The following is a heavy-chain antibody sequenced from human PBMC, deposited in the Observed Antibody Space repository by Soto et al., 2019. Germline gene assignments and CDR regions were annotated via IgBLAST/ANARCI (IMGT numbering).Heavy chain of an antibody. CDR3: ARDLLSGVAAAGSYYYGMDV. CDR2: IYYTGST. Sequence: PSETLSLTCTVSGGSISSYYWSWIRQPPGKGLEWIGYIYYTGSTNYNPSLKSRVTISVDTSKNQFSLKVSSVTAADTAVYYCARDLLSGVAAAGSYYYGMDVWGQGTTVTVSS. D-gene: IGHD6-13*01. V-gene: IGHV4-59*01. CDR1: GGSISSYY. J-gene: IGHJ6*02.